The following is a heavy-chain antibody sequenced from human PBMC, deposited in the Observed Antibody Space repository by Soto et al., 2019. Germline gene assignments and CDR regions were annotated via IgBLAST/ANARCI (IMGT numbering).Heavy chain of an antibody. V-gene: IGHV3-30-3*01. D-gene: IGHD5-18*01. CDR2: ISYDGSNK. J-gene: IGHJ5*02. CDR1: GFTFSSYA. CDR3: AKGGYSYAIKWFDP. Sequence: GGSLRLSCAASGFTFSSYAMHWVRQAPGKGLEWVAVISYDGSNKYYADSVKGRFTISRDNSKNTLYLQMNSLRAEDTAVYYCAKGGYSYAIKWFDPWGQGTLVTVSS.